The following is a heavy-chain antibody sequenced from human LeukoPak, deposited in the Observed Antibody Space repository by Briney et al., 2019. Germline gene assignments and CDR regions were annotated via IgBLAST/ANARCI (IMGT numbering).Heavy chain of an antibody. V-gene: IGHV3-13*01. CDR3: VREARGYHYTYFDY. J-gene: IGHJ4*02. Sequence: GGSLRLSCTASGFTLGSHDMHWVRQSPGQGLEWVAAVSSGFHAFFADSVQGRFTVSREDARNSLYLQMNSLRAGDTAVYYCVREARGYHYTYFDYWGQGILVTVSS. D-gene: IGHD5-18*01. CDR2: VSSGFHA. CDR1: GFTLGSHD.